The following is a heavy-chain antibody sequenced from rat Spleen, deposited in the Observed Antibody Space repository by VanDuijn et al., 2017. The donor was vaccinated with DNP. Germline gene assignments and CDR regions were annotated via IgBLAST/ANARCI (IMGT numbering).Heavy chain of an antibody. CDR3: AIQLGVFDY. CDR1: DYSITSSYR. V-gene: IGHV3-3*01. CDR2: IKNAGST. D-gene: IGHD5-1*01. J-gene: IGHJ2*01. Sequence: VQLQESGPGLVKPSQSLSLTCSVTDYSITSSYRWNWIRKFPGNRLEWMGYIKNAGSTNSNPSLKSRISITRDTSKNQFFLQVSSVATEDTATYYCAIQLGVFDYWGQGVMVTVSS.